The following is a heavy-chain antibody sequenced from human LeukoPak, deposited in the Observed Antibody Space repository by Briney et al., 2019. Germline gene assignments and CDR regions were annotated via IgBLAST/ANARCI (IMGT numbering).Heavy chain of an antibody. J-gene: IGHJ3*02. V-gene: IGHV4-39*01. Sequence: SETLSLTCTVSGGSISSSSYYWGWIRQPPGKGLEWIGSIYYSGSTYYNPSLKSRVTISVDTSKNQFSLKLSSVTAADTAVYYCARQRIVVVPAAITPNDAFDIWGQGTMVTVSP. CDR2: IYYSGST. CDR1: GGSISSSSYY. CDR3: ARQRIVVVPAAITPNDAFDI. D-gene: IGHD2-2*01.